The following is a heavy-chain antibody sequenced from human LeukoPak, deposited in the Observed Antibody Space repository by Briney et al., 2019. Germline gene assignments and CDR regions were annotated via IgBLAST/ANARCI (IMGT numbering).Heavy chain of an antibody. CDR1: GVSFSNSDYY. CDR2: MYYSGST. Sequence: PSETLSLTCTISGVSFSNSDYYWGWVRQPPGKGLEWLVTMYYSGSTYYNPSLRSRLTLSADTSKNQITLKLSSVTAADTAVYYCARQMYGLLYPDFWGQGTLVAVSS. CDR3: ARQMYGLLYPDF. J-gene: IGHJ4*02. V-gene: IGHV4-39*01. D-gene: IGHD2-8*01.